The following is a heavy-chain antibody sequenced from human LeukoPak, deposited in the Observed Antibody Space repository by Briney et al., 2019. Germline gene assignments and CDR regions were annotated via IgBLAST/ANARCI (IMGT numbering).Heavy chain of an antibody. D-gene: IGHD2-2*01. V-gene: IGHV4-39*01. CDR2: IYYSGST. CDR1: GGSISSSIYY. J-gene: IGHJ4*02. Sequence: PSETLSLTCTVSGGSISSSIYYWGWIRQPPGKGLEWIGSIYYSGSTYYNPSLKSRVTISVDTSKNQFSLKLSSVTAADTAVYYCARHGAVVPAATDYWGQGTPVTVSS. CDR3: ARHGAVVPAATDY.